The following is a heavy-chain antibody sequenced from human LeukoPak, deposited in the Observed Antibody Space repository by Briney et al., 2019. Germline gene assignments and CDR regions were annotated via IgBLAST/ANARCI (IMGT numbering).Heavy chain of an antibody. CDR3: ARFGGSGDTRGYFDN. V-gene: IGHV4-4*07. J-gene: IGHJ4*02. CDR1: GTSISNYY. D-gene: IGHD2-15*01. Sequence: SETLSLTCIVSGTSISNYYWSWIRQPAGKGPEWIGRIYNGGSTNYNSSLRSRITMSLDTSKNQFSLKLTSVTAADTAVYYCARFGGSGDTRGYFDNWGQGTLVTVSS. CDR2: IYNGGST.